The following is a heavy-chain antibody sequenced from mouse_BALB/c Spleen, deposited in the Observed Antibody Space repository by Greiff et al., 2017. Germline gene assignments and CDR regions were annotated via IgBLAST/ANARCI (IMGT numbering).Heavy chain of an antibody. CDR2: ISSGGSYT. Sequence: EVKVVESGGGLVKPGGSLKLSCAASGFTFSSYTMSWVRQTPEKRLEWVATISSGGSYTYYPDSVKGRFTISRDNAKNTLYLQMSSLKSEDTAMYYCTRDGGTRYFDVWGAGTTVTVSS. D-gene: IGHD3-3*01. J-gene: IGHJ1*01. CDR1: GFTFSSYT. CDR3: TRDGGTRYFDV. V-gene: IGHV5-6-4*01.